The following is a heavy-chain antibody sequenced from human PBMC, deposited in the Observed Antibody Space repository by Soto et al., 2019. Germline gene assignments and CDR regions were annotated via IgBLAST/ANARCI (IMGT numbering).Heavy chain of an antibody. CDR1: GFTFSSYW. D-gene: IGHD2-15*01. CDR3: ARDVSEGGAVFGSNTYSYYHGMDV. Sequence: EVQLVESGGGLVQPGGSLRVSCAASGFTFSSYWMSWVRQAPGKGLQWVANIKRDGSEKYYVDSVKGRFIISRDNAKNSLYLQMNSLRVEDTAVYYCARDVSEGGAVFGSNTYSYYHGMDVWGQGTTVTVSS. V-gene: IGHV3-7*05. CDR2: IKRDGSEK. J-gene: IGHJ6*02.